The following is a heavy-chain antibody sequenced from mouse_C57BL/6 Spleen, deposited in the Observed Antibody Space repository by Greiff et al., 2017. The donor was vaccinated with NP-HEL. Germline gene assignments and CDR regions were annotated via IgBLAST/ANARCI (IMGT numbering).Heavy chain of an antibody. Sequence: QVQLQQSGAELAKPGASVKLSCKASGYTFTSYWMHWVKQRPGQGLEWIGYINPSSGYTKYNQKFKDKATLTAGKSSSTAYMQLSSLTYEDSAVYYCARYDYDGDYFDYWGQGTTLTVSS. D-gene: IGHD2-4*01. CDR1: GYTFTSYW. CDR3: ARYDYDGDYFDY. J-gene: IGHJ2*01. V-gene: IGHV1-7*01. CDR2: INPSSGYT.